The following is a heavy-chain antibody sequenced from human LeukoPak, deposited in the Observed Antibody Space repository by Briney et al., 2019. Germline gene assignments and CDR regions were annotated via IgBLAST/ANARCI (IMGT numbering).Heavy chain of an antibody. V-gene: IGHV3-21*01. Sequence: GGSLRLSCAASGFTFSSFTMNWVRQAPGKGLEWVSSISSSSSYIYSADSVKGRFTISRDNAKNSLYLQMNSLRAEDTAVYYCAREVTIFEGYFDYWGQGTLVTVSP. D-gene: IGHD3-3*01. CDR2: ISSSSSYI. J-gene: IGHJ4*02. CDR3: AREVTIFEGYFDY. CDR1: GFTFSSFT.